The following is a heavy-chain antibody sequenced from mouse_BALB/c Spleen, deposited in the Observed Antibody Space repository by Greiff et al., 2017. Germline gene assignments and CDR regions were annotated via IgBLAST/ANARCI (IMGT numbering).Heavy chain of an antibody. CDR2: ISDGGSYT. J-gene: IGHJ3*01. CDR1: GFTFSDYY. V-gene: IGHV5-4*02. CDR3: AGGGPRFAN. Sequence: EVQLVESGGGLVKPGGSLKLSCAASGFTFSDYYMYWVRQTPGKRLEWVAIISDGGSYTYYPDSVKGRFTISRDNAKNNLYLQMSSLKSEDTAMYYCAGGGPRFANGGKGTLVTVSA.